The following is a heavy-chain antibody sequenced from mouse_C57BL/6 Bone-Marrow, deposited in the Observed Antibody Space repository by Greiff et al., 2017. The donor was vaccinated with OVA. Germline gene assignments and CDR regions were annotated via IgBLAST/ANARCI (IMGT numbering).Heavy chain of an antibody. J-gene: IGHJ3*01. CDR1: GFSLTSYG. D-gene: IGHD1-1*01. V-gene: IGHV2-5*01. CDR2: IWRGGST. Sequence: VQLQQSGPGLVQPSQRLSITCTVSGFSLTSYGVHWVRQSPGKGLEWLGVIWRGGSTDYNAAFMSRLSITKDNSKSQVFFKMNSLQADDTAIYCCAKRGYGSSSWFAYWGQGTLVTVSA. CDR3: AKRGYGSSSWFAY.